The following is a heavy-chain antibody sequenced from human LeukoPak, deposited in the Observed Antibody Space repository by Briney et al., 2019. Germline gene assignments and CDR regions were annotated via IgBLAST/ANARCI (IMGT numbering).Heavy chain of an antibody. J-gene: IGHJ4*02. CDR1: GLTFINVW. Sequence: GGSLRLSCAASGLTFINVWMSWARQAPGKGLEWVGRIKSKADGGTTDYGAPVKGRFTISRDDSKNMLYLQMNSLKPEDTAVYYCAIYYYGSGRDWGQGTLVTVSS. D-gene: IGHD3-10*01. V-gene: IGHV3-15*01. CDR3: AIYYYGSGRD. CDR2: IKSKADGGTT.